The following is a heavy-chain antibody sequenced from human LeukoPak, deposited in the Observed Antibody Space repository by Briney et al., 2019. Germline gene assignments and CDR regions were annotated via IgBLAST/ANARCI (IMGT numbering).Heavy chain of an antibody. CDR3: ARGGPVVAANYYYYGMDV. CDR2: ISSRSTYI. J-gene: IGHJ6*02. D-gene: IGHD2-15*01. CDR1: GFTFSSYS. Sequence: MSEGSLRLSCAASGFTFSSYSMNWVRQAPGKGLEWVSSISSRSTYIYHADSVKGGFPISRDNAKSSLYLQMNRLRAEDTAVYYCARGGPVVAANYYYYGMDVWGQGTTVTVS. V-gene: IGHV3-21*01.